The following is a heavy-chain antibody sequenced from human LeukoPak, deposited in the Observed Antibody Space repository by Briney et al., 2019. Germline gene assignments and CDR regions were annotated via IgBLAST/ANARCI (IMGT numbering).Heavy chain of an antibody. Sequence: SETLSLTCAVYGGSFSGYYWSWIRQPPGKGLEWIGEINHSGSTNYNPSLKSRVTISVDTSKNQFSLKLSSVTAADTAVYYCARLPTGTEGIDYWGQGTLVTVSS. CDR1: GGSFSGYY. V-gene: IGHV4-34*01. D-gene: IGHD1-1*01. CDR3: ARLPTGTEGIDY. CDR2: INHSGST. J-gene: IGHJ4*02.